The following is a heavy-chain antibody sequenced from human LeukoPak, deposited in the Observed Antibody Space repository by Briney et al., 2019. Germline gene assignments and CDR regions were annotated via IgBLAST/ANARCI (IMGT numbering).Heavy chain of an antibody. D-gene: IGHD6-6*01. CDR1: GFTFSSYA. V-gene: IGHV3-30-3*01. CDR2: ISYDGSNK. J-gene: IGHJ3*02. Sequence: PGGSLRLSCAASGFTFSSYAMHWVRQAPGKGLEWVAVISYDGSNKYYADSVKGRFTISRDNSKNTLYLQMNSLRAEDTAVYYCARRYHSSSGTDHDIWGQGTMVTVSS. CDR3: ARRYHSSSGTDHDI.